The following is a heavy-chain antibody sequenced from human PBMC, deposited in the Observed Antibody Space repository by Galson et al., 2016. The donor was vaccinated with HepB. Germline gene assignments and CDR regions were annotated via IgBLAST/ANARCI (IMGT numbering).Heavy chain of an antibody. CDR2: IYYGGST. J-gene: IGHJ5*02. D-gene: IGHD6-19*01. CDR3: ARARYSSGLYNWFDP. V-gene: IGHV4-59*01. Sequence: ETLSLTCTVSGGSISSYYWNWIRQPPGKGLEWIGYIYYGGSTNYNPSLKSRVTISVDTSKNQFSLKLSSVTAADTAVYYCARARYSSGLYNWFDPWGQGTLVTVSS. CDR1: GGSISSYY.